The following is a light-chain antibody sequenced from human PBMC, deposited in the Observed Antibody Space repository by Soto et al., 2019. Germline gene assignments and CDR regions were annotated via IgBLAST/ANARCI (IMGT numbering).Light chain of an antibody. CDR3: SSYTSSSTLV. J-gene: IGLJ2*01. V-gene: IGLV2-14*01. Sequence: HSVLTQPASVSGSPGQSITISCTGTSSDVGGYNYVSWYQQHPGKAPKLMIYDVSNRPSGVSNRFSGSKSDNTASLTISGLQAEDAADYYCSSYTSSSTLVFGGRTK. CDR2: DVS. CDR1: SSDVGGYNY.